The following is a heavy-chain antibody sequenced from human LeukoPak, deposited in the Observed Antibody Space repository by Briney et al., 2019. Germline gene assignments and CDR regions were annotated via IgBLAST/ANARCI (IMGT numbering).Heavy chain of an antibody. D-gene: IGHD2-15*01. V-gene: IGHV3-33*01. J-gene: IGHJ6*02. CDR3: ARDRGCSGGSCSLDDYYYGMDV. Sequence: PGRSLRLSCAASGFTFSSYGMHWVRQAPGKGLEWVAVIWYDGSNKYYADSVKGRFTISRDNSKNTLYLQMNSLRAEDTAVYYCARDRGCSGGSCSLDDYYYGMDVWGQGTTVTVSS. CDR1: GFTFSSYG. CDR2: IWYDGSNK.